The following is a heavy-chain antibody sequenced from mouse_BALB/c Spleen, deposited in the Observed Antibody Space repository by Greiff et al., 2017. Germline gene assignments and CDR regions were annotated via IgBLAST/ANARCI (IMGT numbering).Heavy chain of an antibody. Sequence: EVHLVESGPSLVKPSQTLSLTCSVTGDSITSGYWNWIRKFPGNKLEYMGYISYSGSTYYNPSLKSRISITRDTSKNQYYLQLNSVTTEDTATYYCARGYGYEYYFDYWGQGTTLTVSS. CDR2: ISYSGST. CDR3: ARGYGYEYYFDY. D-gene: IGHD2-2*01. CDR1: GDSITSGY. V-gene: IGHV3-8*02. J-gene: IGHJ2*01.